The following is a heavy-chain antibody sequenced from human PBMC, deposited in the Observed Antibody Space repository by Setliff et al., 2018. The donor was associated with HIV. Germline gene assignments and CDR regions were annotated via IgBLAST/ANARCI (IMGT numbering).Heavy chain of an antibody. Sequence: SVKVSCKASGFSFISSAMQWVRQARGQRLEWIGWIVVDSGNTNYAQKFQERVTITRDMSTSTAYMELSSLSSEDTAVYYCAALYYDSSGYYPGAFDIWGQGTMVTVSS. D-gene: IGHD3-22*01. CDR1: GFSFISSA. V-gene: IGHV1-58*02. J-gene: IGHJ3*02. CDR3: AALYYDSSGYYPGAFDI. CDR2: IVVDSGNT.